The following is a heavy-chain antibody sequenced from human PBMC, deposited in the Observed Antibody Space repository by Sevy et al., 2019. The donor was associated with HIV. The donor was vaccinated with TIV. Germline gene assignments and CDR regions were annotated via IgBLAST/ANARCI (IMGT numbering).Heavy chain of an antibody. CDR3: ARGHRIYYYYYGMDV. V-gene: IGHV4-34*01. CDR2: INHSGRT. J-gene: IGHJ6*02. Sequence: QSQTLSLTCAVYGGSFSGYYWSWIRQPPGKGLEWIGEINHSGRTNYNPSLKSRVNISVDTSKNQFSLKLSSVTAADTAVYYCARGHRIYYYYYGMDVWGQGTTVTVSS. D-gene: IGHD3-16*02. CDR1: GGSFSGYY.